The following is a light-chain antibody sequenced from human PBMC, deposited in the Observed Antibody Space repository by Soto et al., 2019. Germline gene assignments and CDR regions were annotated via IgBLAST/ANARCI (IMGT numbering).Light chain of an antibody. J-gene: IGLJ1*01. Sequence: QSALTQPRSVSGSPGQSVTISCTGTSSDVGTYNYVSWYQQHPGKAPKVMIYDVSERPSGVSDRFSGSKSGNTASLTISGLQAEDEADYYCSSYAGSRTYVFGTGTKVTVL. CDR1: SSDVGTYNY. CDR3: SSYAGSRTYV. V-gene: IGLV2-11*01. CDR2: DVS.